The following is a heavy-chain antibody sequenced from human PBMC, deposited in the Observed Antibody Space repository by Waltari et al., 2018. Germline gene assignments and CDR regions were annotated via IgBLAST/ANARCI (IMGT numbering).Heavy chain of an antibody. Sequence: QVQLVQSGAEVKKPGASVKVSCKASGYTFTSYDINWVRQATGQGLEWMGWMNPNRGNTGYAQKFQGRGTMTRNTSISTAYMELSSLRSEDTAVYYCARAKYYYDSSGYRSFGYWGQGTLVTVSS. V-gene: IGHV1-8*01. CDR2: MNPNRGNT. J-gene: IGHJ4*02. D-gene: IGHD3-22*01. CDR1: GYTFTSYD. CDR3: ARAKYYYDSSGYRSFGY.